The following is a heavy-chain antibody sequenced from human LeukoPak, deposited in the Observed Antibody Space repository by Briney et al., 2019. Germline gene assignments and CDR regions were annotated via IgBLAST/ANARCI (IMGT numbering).Heavy chain of an antibody. D-gene: IGHD5-12*01. CDR2: ISYAGSNK. CDR1: GFTFNNYA. J-gene: IGHJ4*02. CDR3: ARGPSGYHNT. V-gene: IGHV3-30*04. Sequence: GRSLRLSCAASGFTFNNYALHWVRQAPGKGLEWVAVISYAGSNKYYTDSVKGRFTISGDSSKNTLYLQMNSLRPEDTAVYYCARGPSGYHNTGGQGTLVTVSS.